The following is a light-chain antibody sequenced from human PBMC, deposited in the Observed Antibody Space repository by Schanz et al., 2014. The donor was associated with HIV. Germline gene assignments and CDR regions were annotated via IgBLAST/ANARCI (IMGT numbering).Light chain of an antibody. Sequence: DIPMTQSPSTLSASVGDRVTITCRASQSISSWLAWYQQKPGKAPKLLIYDASNLETGVPSRFSGGGSGTDFTFTISSLQPEDYATYFCQQFDSLPITFGQGTRLEIK. CDR2: DAS. J-gene: IGKJ5*01. CDR1: QSISSW. CDR3: QQFDSLPIT. V-gene: IGKV1-5*01.